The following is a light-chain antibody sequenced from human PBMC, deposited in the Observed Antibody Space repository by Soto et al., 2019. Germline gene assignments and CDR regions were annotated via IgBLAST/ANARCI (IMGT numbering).Light chain of an antibody. J-gene: IGKJ5*01. CDR2: GAS. Sequence: EILLTHSAGTLSLSPGQRATLTSGASQTISGNYLAWYQQTPGQAPRLLIYGASNRATGIPERFTGGGSGTYSTLTISRLETQDSAMYYCQQYVISVTFGQGTRLEIK. CDR1: QTISGNY. CDR3: QQYVISVT. V-gene: IGKV3-20*01.